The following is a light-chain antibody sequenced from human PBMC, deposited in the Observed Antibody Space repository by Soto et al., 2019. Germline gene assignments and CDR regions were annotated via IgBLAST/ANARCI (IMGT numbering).Light chain of an antibody. CDR2: MAS. CDR3: EQAGSFPIT. Sequence: IQLTQSPSTLSASVGDRVTLTCRASQSVSTWLAWYQQKPGKAPQVLISMASTLESGVPPRFSGSGSGTDFTLTISSLQPEDFATYYCEQAGSFPITFGQGTRLEI. CDR1: QSVSTW. J-gene: IGKJ5*01. V-gene: IGKV1-5*03.